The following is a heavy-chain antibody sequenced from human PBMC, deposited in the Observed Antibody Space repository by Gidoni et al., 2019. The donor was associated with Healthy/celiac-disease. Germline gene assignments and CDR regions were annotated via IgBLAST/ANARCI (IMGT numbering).Heavy chain of an antibody. J-gene: IGHJ4*02. Sequence: WIGSIYYSSSTYYNPSLKSRVTISVDTSKNQFSLKLSSVTAADTAVYYRARLRSHHDYVWGSYNFDYWGQGTLVTVSS. CDR3: ARLRSHHDYVWGSYNFDY. V-gene: IGHV4-39*01. CDR2: IYYSSST. D-gene: IGHD3-16*01.